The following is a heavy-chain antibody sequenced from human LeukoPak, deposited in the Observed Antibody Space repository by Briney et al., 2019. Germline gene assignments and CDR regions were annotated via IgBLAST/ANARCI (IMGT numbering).Heavy chain of an antibody. CDR1: GFTFSSYW. V-gene: IGHV3-7*01. D-gene: IGHD5-18*01. CDR2: IKQDGSEK. CDR3: ARVIQIWSPGMDV. J-gene: IGHJ6*02. Sequence: GGSLRLSCAASGFTFSSYWMSWVRQAPGKGLEWVANIKQDGSEKYYEDSVKGRFTISRDNAKNSLYLQMNSLRAEDTAVYYCARVIQIWSPGMDVWGQGTTVTVSS.